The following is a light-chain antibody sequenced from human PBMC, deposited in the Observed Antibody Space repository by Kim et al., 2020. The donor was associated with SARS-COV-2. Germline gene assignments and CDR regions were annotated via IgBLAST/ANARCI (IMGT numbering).Light chain of an antibody. CDR2: GAS. V-gene: IGKV3-15*01. CDR3: QQYNNWPYT. Sequence: EIVMTQSPATLSVSPGERATLSCRASQSDSSNLAWYQQKPGQAPRLLIYGASTRATGIPSRFSGSGSGTEFTLTISSLQSEDFAVYSCQQYNNWPYTFGQGTKLEI. J-gene: IGKJ2*01. CDR1: QSDSSN.